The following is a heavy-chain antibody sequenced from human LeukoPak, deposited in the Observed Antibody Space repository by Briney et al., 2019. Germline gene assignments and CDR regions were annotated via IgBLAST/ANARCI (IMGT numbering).Heavy chain of an antibody. Sequence: PGGSLRLSCTASGFTFSAYAMMWVRQAPGKGPEWVSAIRGGGGSAFYADSVKGRFTISRDNSKNTLYLQMNSLRAEDTAVYYCAKDPPILRWSFDYWGQGTLVTVSS. CDR3: AKDPPILRWSFDY. CDR2: IRGGGGSA. CDR1: GFTFSAYA. J-gene: IGHJ4*02. D-gene: IGHD4-23*01. V-gene: IGHV3-23*01.